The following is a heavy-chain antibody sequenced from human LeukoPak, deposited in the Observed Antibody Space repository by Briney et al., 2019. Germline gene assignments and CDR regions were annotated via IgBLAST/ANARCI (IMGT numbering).Heavy chain of an antibody. CDR1: GGSFSISGFY. CDR2: PYNSGNN. CDR3: ARSSGWRDAFDF. J-gene: IGHJ3*01. D-gene: IGHD6-19*01. V-gene: IGHV4-31*03. Sequence: SETLSLTCSVSGGSFSISGFYWHWLPPLPGQGLEWLGNPYNSGNNYYNPSFGSRVTISTDTSMNQFFLKSHSVAAADTAVYYCARSSGWRDAFDFWGRGTMVTVSS.